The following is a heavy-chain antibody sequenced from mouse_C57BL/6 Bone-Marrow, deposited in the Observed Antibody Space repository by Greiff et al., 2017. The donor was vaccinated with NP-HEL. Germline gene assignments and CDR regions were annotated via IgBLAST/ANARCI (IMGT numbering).Heavy chain of an antibody. J-gene: IGHJ1*03. V-gene: IGHV5-6*01. D-gene: IGHD2-1*01. CDR2: ISSGGSYT. CDR3: ARVGNYVWYFEV. Sequence: EVKLMESGGDLVKPGGSLKLSCAASGFTFSSYGMSWVRQTPDKRLEWVATISSGGSYTYYPDSVKGRFTISRDNAKNTLYLQMSSLKSEDTSMYYCARVGNYVWYFEVWGTGTTVTVAS. CDR1: GFTFSSYG.